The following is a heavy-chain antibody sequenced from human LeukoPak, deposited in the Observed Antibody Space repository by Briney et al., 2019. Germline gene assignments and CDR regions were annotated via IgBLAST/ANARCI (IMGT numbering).Heavy chain of an antibody. Sequence: PSETLSLTCTVSGGSISSYYWSWIRQPAGKGLEWIGRIYTSGSTNYNPSLKSRVTMSVDTSKNQPSLKLSSVTAADTAVYYCARDLYSSSWYAFHYWGQGTLVTVSS. V-gene: IGHV4-4*07. D-gene: IGHD6-13*01. CDR2: IYTSGST. J-gene: IGHJ4*02. CDR1: GGSISSYY. CDR3: ARDLYSSSWYAFHY.